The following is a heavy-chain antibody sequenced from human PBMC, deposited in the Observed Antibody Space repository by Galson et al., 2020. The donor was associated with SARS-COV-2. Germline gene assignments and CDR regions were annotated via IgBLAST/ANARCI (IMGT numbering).Heavy chain of an antibody. CDR1: GGSVSSSNW. CDR3: ERLTTAAVPYYVDY. J-gene: IGHJ4*02. V-gene: IGHV4-4*02. CDR2: IYHSGTT. D-gene: IGHD2-21*02. Sequence: SETLSLTCAVSGGSVSSSNWWTWVRQPPGQGLEWIGEIYHSGTTNYNPSLKSRVTISVDTSKNRFSLKLSSVTAADTAVYYCERLTTAAVPYYVDYWGQGTLVTVSS.